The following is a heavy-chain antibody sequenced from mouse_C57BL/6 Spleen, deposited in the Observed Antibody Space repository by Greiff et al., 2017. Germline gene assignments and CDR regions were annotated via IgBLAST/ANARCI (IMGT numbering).Heavy chain of an antibody. CDR1: GFTFSSYA. CDR2: ISDGGSYT. Sequence: DVKLVESGGGLVKPGGSLKLSCAASGFTFSSYAMSWVRQTPEKRLEWVATISDGGSYTYYPDNVKGRFTISRDNAKNNLYLQMSHLKSEDTAMYYCAYGPYYFDYWGQGTTLTVSS. J-gene: IGHJ2*01. CDR3: AYGPYYFDY. V-gene: IGHV5-4*03. D-gene: IGHD1-1*02.